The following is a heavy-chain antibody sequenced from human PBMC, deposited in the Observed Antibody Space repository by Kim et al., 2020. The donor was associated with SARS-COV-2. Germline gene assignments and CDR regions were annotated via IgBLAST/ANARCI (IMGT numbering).Heavy chain of an antibody. CDR3: AKDILVDGPRDYYYGMDV. J-gene: IGHJ6*02. CDR2: ISGDGGST. Sequence: GGSLRLSCAASGFTFDDYAMHWVRQAPGKGLQWVSLISGDGGSTYYADSVKGRFTISRDNSKNSLYLQMNSLRTEDTALYYCAKDILVDGPRDYYYGMDVWGQGTTVTVSS. CDR1: GFTFDDYA. V-gene: IGHV3-43*02.